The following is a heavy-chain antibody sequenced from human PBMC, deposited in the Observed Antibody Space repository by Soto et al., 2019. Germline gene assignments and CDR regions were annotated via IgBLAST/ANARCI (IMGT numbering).Heavy chain of an antibody. J-gene: IGHJ5*02. Sequence: EASVKVTCKASGYTFTSYGISWVRQAPGQGLEWMGWISAYNGNTNYAQKLQGRVTMTTDTSTSTTYMELRSLRSDDTAVYYCARRGQQLWWFDPWGQGTLVTVSS. CDR3: ARRGQQLWWFDP. V-gene: IGHV1-18*01. D-gene: IGHD6-13*01. CDR1: GYTFTSYG. CDR2: ISAYNGNT.